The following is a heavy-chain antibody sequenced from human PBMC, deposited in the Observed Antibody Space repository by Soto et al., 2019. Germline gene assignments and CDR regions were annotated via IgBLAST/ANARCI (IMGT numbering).Heavy chain of an antibody. D-gene: IGHD2-2*02. Sequence: GGSLRLSCAASGFTFSNAWMSWARQAPGKGLEWVGRIKSKTDGGTTDYAAPVKGRFTISRDDSKNTLYLQMNSLKTEDTAVYYCTTSLERYCSSTSCYIWGQGTLVTVSS. CDR1: GFTFSNAW. V-gene: IGHV3-15*01. J-gene: IGHJ4*01. CDR3: TTSLERYCSSTSCYI. CDR2: IKSKTDGGTT.